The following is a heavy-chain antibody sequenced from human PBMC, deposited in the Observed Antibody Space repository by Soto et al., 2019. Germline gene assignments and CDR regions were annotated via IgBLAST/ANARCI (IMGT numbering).Heavy chain of an antibody. CDR1: RLAFGVYG. J-gene: IGHJ4*02. V-gene: IGHV3-9*01. CDR3: AKDQGSGEIETSFDY. D-gene: IGHD6-25*01. CDR2: ITLKGAAI. Sequence: LRLSWAASRLAFGVYGLHWVRLTPARGFEWVIGITLKGAAIGYGDSMRGRFTISRDNAKNSLFLHMSGLRTEDTALYYCAKDQGSGEIETSFDYWGQGTLVTVSS.